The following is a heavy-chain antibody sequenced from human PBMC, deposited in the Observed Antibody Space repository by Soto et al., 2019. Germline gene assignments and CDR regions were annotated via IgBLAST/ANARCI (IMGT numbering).Heavy chain of an antibody. Sequence: SETLSLTCTVSGGSISSYDWSWIRQPPGKGLEWIGYIYYSGSSNYNSSLKSRVTISVDTSKNQFSLKLSSVAAADTAVYYCARGASLCGSGSASLCYYYYGMDVWGQGTPVTVYS. CDR3: ARGASLCGSGSASLCYYYYGMDV. CDR1: GGSISSYD. V-gene: IGHV4-59*01. D-gene: IGHD3-10*01. CDR2: IYYSGSS. J-gene: IGHJ6*02.